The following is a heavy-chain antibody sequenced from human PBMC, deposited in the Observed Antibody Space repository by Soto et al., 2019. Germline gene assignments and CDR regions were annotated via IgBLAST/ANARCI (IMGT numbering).Heavy chain of an antibody. Sequence: GGSLRLSCAASGFTFSSYWMSWVRQAPGKGLEWVANIKQDGSEKYYVDSVKGRFTISRDNAKNSLYLQMNSLRAEDTTVYYCARTAHLQLRAIYYYYCMDVWGRGTTVTVSS. D-gene: IGHD2-2*01. V-gene: IGHV3-7*01. CDR1: GFTFSSYW. J-gene: IGHJ6*02. CDR2: IKQDGSEK. CDR3: ARTAHLQLRAIYYYYCMDV.